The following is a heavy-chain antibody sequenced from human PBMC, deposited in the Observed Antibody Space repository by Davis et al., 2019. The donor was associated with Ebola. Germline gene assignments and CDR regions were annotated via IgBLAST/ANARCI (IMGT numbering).Heavy chain of an antibody. CDR1: GFTFSSYW. J-gene: IGHJ3*02. CDR3: AKDTSNIWFDI. CDR2: INSDGSST. V-gene: IGHV3-74*01. Sequence: PGGSLRLSCAASGFTFSSYWMHWVRQAPGKGLVWVSRINSDGSSTSYADSVKGRFTISRDNSKNTLYLQMNGLRVEDTAIYYCAKDTSNIWFDIWGQGTMVTVSS. D-gene: IGHD2-2*01.